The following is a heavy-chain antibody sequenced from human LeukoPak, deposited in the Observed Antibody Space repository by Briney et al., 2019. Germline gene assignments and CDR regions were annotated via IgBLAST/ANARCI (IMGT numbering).Heavy chain of an antibody. D-gene: IGHD5-18*01. CDR3: ARFDRFQKYSYGPRRGFDI. J-gene: IGHJ3*02. CDR1: GFTFSDYY. Sequence: GGSLRLSCAASGFTFSDYYMSWIRQAPGKGLEWVSYISSSGSTIYYADSVKGRFTISRDNAKNSLYLQMNSLRAEDTAVYYCARFDRFQKYSYGPRRGFDIWGQGTMVTVSS. CDR2: ISSSGSTI. V-gene: IGHV3-11*04.